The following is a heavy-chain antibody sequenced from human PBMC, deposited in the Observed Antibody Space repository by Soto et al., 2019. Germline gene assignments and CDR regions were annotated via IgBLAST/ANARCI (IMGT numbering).Heavy chain of an antibody. CDR3: ARGLGGGSGSYRYYDMPYGMDA. CDR1: GGSISSNY. D-gene: IGHD3-10*01. V-gene: IGHV4-59*12. J-gene: IGHJ6*02. CDR2: INHSGSS. Sequence: SETLSLTCTVSGGSISSNYWTWIRQPPGKGLEWIGYINHSGSSNYNPSLKSRVTISVDTSKNQFSLKLSSVTAADTAVYYCARGLGGGSGSYRYYDMPYGMDAWGQGTTVTVSS.